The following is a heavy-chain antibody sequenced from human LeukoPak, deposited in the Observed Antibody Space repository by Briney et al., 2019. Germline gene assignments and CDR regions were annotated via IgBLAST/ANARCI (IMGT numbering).Heavy chain of an antibody. V-gene: IGHV3-53*01. J-gene: IGHJ4*02. CDR2: IYDGGGT. CDR3: AKDKIVGDGRWDFDY. Sequence: GGSLRLSCAASGFTVSNTYMSWVRQAPGKGLEWVSVIYDGGGTFYSESVKGRFSVSRDYSKNTLYLQMSSLRAEDTALYFCAKDKIVGDGRWDFDYWGQGTLVTVSS. D-gene: IGHD3-10*01. CDR1: GFTVSNTY.